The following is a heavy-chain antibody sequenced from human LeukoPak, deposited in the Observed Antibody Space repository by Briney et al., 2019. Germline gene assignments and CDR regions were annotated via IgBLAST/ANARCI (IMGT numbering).Heavy chain of an antibody. Sequence: SETLSLTCAVYGGSFSGYYWSWIRQPPGKGLEGIGEINHSGSTNYNPSLKSRVTISVDTSKNQSSLKLSSVTAADTAVYYCASYYRYSSSWYWFDPWGQGTLVTVSS. J-gene: IGHJ5*02. CDR2: INHSGST. V-gene: IGHV4-34*01. CDR1: GGSFSGYY. D-gene: IGHD6-13*01. CDR3: ASYYRYSSSWYWFDP.